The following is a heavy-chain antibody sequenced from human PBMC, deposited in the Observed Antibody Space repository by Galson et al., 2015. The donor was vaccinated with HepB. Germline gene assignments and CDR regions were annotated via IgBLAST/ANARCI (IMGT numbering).Heavy chain of an antibody. CDR3: ARDRGLTKAGTFLSSGYFDY. D-gene: IGHD6-13*01. V-gene: IGHV3-7*03. CDR2: IKQDGSEK. Sequence: SLRLSCAASGFTFSSYWMSWVRQAPGKGLEWVANIKQDGSEKYYVDSAKGRFTISRDNAKNSLYLQMNSLRAEDTAVYYCARDRGLTKAGTFLSSGYFDYWGQGTLVTVSS. J-gene: IGHJ4*02. CDR1: GFTFSSYW.